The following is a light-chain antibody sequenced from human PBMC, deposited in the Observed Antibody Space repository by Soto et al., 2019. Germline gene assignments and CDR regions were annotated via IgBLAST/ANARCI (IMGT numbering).Light chain of an antibody. V-gene: IGLV2-14*01. Sequence: QSALTQPASVSASPGQSITISCTGTSSDVGGYKFVSWYQHHPGKAPKLMIYEVNNRPSGVSNRFSGSKSGNTASLTISGLQPEDEADYYCLSYTTTKTLVFGGGTKLTVL. J-gene: IGLJ3*02. CDR1: SSDVGGYKF. CDR3: LSYTTTKTLV. CDR2: EVN.